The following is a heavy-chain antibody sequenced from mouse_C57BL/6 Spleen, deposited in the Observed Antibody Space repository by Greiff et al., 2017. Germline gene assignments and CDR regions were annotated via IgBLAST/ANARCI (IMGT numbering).Heavy chain of an antibody. V-gene: IGHV1-82*01. CDR2: IYPGDGDT. CDR3: ARLGRDYFDY. Sequence: VQLQQSGPELVKPGASVKISCKASGYAFSSSWMNWVKQRPGKGLEWIGRIYPGDGDTNYNGKFKGKATLTVDKSSSTAYMQLSSLTSEDSAVYFCARLGRDYFDYWGQGTTLTVSS. CDR1: GYAFSSSW. J-gene: IGHJ2*01.